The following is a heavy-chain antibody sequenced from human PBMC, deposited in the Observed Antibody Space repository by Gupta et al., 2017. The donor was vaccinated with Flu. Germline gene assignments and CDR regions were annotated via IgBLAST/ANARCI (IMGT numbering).Heavy chain of an antibody. CDR1: GGSIKSGGYY. CDR3: VRVNDHDYSDYYVDY. V-gene: IGHV4-31*03. D-gene: IGHD4-17*01. J-gene: IGHJ4*02. Sequence: VPLQESAPGLVKPSETLSLTCSVSGGSIKSGGYYWTWIRQPPGQGLEWIGYIYDSGSTDYNPSLESRVAISVDTSKNHFSLKLNSVTAADTAVYYCVRVNDHDYSDYYVDYWGQGTLVTVSS. CDR2: IYDSGST.